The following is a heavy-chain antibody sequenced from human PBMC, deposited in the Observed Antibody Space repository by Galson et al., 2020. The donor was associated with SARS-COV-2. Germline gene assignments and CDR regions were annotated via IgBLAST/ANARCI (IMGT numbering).Heavy chain of an antibody. CDR2: INQDGSAR. CDR1: GFTFSYHC. Sequence: GGSLTLTCAVSGFTFSYHCMSWVRQAPGKGLEWVANINQDGSARNYVDSVKGRFAISRDNTKDSLYLQLNSLSAEDTAVYYCVRVSDSSSYYRGWTWVLEFWGQGTVVTVSS. V-gene: IGHV3-7*01. J-gene: IGHJ3*01. CDR3: VRVSDSSSYYRGWTWVLEF. D-gene: IGHD3-22*01.